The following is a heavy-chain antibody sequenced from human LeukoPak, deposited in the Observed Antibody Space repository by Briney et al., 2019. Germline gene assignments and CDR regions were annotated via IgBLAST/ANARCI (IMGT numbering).Heavy chain of an antibody. Sequence: SETLSLTCTVSGASISSYYWSWIRQPPGKGLEWIGYIYNSGRTNYNPSLKSRVTISVNTSKNQFSLRLNSVTAADTAVYYCARGHSNCSPTSCYFPSDYWGQGSLVTVSS. J-gene: IGHJ4*02. V-gene: IGHV4-59*01. CDR2: IYNSGRT. CDR1: GASISSYY. CDR3: ARGHSNCSPTSCYFPSDY. D-gene: IGHD2-2*01.